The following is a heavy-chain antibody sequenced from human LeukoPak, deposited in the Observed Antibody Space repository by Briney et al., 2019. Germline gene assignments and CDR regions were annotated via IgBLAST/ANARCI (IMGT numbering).Heavy chain of an antibody. D-gene: IGHD1-26*01. V-gene: IGHV3-23*01. CDR2: ISGSGGST. CDR1: GFTFSSYA. CDR3: ATAIVGAPGY. Sequence: GGSLRLSCAASGFTFSSYAMSWVRQAPGKGPEWVSAISGSGGSTYYADSVKGRFTISRDNSKNTLYLQMNSLRAEDTAVYYCATAIVGAPGYWGQGTLVTVSS. J-gene: IGHJ4*02.